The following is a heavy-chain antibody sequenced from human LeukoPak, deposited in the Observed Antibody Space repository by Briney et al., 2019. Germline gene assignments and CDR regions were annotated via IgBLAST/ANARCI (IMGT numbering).Heavy chain of an antibody. CDR1: GGSLNSFSHY. J-gene: IGHJ5*02. Sequence: SETLSLTCSVPGGSLNSFSHYWAWIRQPPGKGLEWIGCIFSSGSTYYNPSLQSRVTFSLDKSNNHFALKLTSLTAADTAVYYCARGLAHGGIANWFDPWGQGTLVTVSS. CDR3: ARGLAHGGIANWFDP. CDR2: IFSSGST. D-gene: IGHD2-21*01. V-gene: IGHV4-39*06.